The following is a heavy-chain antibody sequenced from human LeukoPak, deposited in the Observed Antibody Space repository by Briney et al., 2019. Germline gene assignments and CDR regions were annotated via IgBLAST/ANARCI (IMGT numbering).Heavy chain of an antibody. D-gene: IGHD2-2*01. V-gene: IGHV3-30*18. CDR1: GFTFSSYG. CDR3: AKDIVVVPALDY. J-gene: IGHJ4*02. Sequence: AGSLRLSCAASGFTFSSYGMHWVRQAPGKGLEWVAVISYDGSNKYYADSVKGRFTISRDNSENTLYLQMNSLRAEDTAVYYCAKDIVVVPALDYWGQGTLVTVSS. CDR2: ISYDGSNK.